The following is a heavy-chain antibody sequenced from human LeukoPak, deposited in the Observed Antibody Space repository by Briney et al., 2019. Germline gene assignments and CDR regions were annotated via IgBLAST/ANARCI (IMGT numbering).Heavy chain of an antibody. CDR3: VRDNWNEFDP. J-gene: IGHJ5*02. D-gene: IGHD1-1*01. CDR2: VSTYNSET. Sequence: ASVKVSCKASGYRFSSVGISWVRQAPGQGLEWIGWVSTYNSETNYAPKFQARVTMTKDTSTSTVFLEMRSLRADDTAVYYCVRDNWNEFDPWGQGTLVTVSS. V-gene: IGHV1-18*01. CDR1: GYRFSSVG.